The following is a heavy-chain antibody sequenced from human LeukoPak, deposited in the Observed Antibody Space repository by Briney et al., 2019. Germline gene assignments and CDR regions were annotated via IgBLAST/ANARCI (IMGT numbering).Heavy chain of an antibody. CDR3: AKDVGGYGDYYYYYGMDV. CDR1: GFTFDDYA. D-gene: IGHD4-17*01. CDR2: ISWNSGSI. V-gene: IGHV3-9*01. J-gene: IGHJ6*02. Sequence: PGRSLRLSCAASGFTFDDYAMHWVQQAPGKGLGWVSGISWNSGSIGYADSVKGRFAISRDNAKNSLYLQMNSLRAEDSALYYCAKDVGGYGDYYYYYGMDVWGQGTTVTVSS.